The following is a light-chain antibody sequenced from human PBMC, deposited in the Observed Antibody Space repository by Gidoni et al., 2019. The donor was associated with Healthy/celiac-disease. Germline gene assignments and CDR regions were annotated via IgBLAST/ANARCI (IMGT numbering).Light chain of an antibody. Sequence: DIVMTQSPLSLPVTPGEPASIYCRSSQSLLHSNGYNYLDWYLQKPGQSPQLLIYLGSTRASGVPDRFSGSGSGTDFTLKISRVEADDVGVYYCMQALQTPPSFGQGTKLEIK. CDR3: MQALQTPPS. CDR1: QSLLHSNGYNY. J-gene: IGKJ2*03. V-gene: IGKV2-28*01. CDR2: LGS.